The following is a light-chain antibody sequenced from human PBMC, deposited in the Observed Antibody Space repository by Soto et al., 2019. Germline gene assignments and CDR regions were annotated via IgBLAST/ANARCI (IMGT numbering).Light chain of an antibody. CDR2: GAS. V-gene: IGKV3-20*01. Sequence: IVLTQSPGTLSLSPGERATLSCRASQSVSSSYLAWYQQKPGQAPRLLIYGASSRAIGIPDRFSGSGSGTDFTLTISRLEPEDFAVYYCQQYGSSFWTFGQGTKVEIK. CDR3: QQYGSSFWT. CDR1: QSVSSSY. J-gene: IGKJ1*01.